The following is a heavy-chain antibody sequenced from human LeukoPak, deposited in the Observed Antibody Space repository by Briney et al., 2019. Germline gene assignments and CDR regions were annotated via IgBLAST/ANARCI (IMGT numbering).Heavy chain of an antibody. CDR2: INHSGST. J-gene: IGHJ4*02. D-gene: IGHD1-26*01. Sequence: SETLSLTCAVYGGSFSGYYWSWIRQPPGKGLEWIGEINHSGSTNYNPSLKSRVTISVDTSKNQFSLKLGSVTAADTAVYYCARSSGSSRFDYWGQGTLVTVSS. V-gene: IGHV4-34*01. CDR1: GGSFSGYY. CDR3: ARSSGSSRFDY.